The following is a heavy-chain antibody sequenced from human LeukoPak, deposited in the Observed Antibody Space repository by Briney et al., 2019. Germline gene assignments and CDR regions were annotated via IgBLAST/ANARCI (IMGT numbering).Heavy chain of an antibody. V-gene: IGHV1-2*02. CDR2: INTNSGFT. CDR1: Y. D-gene: IGHD6-19*01. J-gene: IGHJ5*02. CDR3: AKGRIVAGTKSLTYNWFFP. Sequence: YINWVRQAPGQGGEGMGGINTNSGFTKYSQKFHGTVTMTRDTSITTAYMALSRLRSDDTAVYYCAKGRIVAGTKSLTYNWFFPSGQGALVTPSS.